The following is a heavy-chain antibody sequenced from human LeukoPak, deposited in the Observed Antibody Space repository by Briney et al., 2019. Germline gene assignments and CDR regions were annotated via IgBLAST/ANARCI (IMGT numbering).Heavy chain of an antibody. D-gene: IGHD5-24*01. J-gene: IGHJ4*02. CDR1: GYTSTSYG. Sequence: ASVKVSCKASGYTSTSYGISWVRQAPGQGLEWMGWISAYNGNTNYAQKLQGRVTMTTDTSTSTAYMELRSLRSDDTAVYYCARSRVEMATKDYFDYWGQGTLVTVSS. V-gene: IGHV1-18*01. CDR3: ARSRVEMATKDYFDY. CDR2: ISAYNGNT.